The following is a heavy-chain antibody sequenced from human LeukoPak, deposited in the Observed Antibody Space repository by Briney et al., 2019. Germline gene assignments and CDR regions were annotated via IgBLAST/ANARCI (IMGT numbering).Heavy chain of an antibody. Sequence: SETLSLTCTVSGGSISSYYWSWIRQPPGKGLEWVGYIYYSGSTNYNPSLKSRVTISVDTSKNQFSLKLSSVTAADTAVYYCAREGDSSASDYWGQGTRVTVSS. J-gene: IGHJ4*02. CDR3: AREGDSSASDY. CDR1: GGSISSYY. D-gene: IGHD3-22*01. V-gene: IGHV4-59*01. CDR2: IYYSGST.